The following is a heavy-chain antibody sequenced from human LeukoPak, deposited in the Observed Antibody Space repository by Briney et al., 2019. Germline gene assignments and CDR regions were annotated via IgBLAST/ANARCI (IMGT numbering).Heavy chain of an antibody. CDR3: ARDGLAAATLHWCFDL. J-gene: IGHJ2*01. D-gene: IGHD2-15*01. V-gene: IGHV3-48*01. CDR2: ITSSSGTI. CDR1: GFTFNSYS. Sequence: GGSLRLSCAGSGFTFNSYSMNWVRQAPGKGLEWISYITSSSGTIYYADSVKGRFTISRDNAKNSLYLQMNSLRAEDTAVYYCARDGLAAATLHWCFDLWGRGTLVTVSS.